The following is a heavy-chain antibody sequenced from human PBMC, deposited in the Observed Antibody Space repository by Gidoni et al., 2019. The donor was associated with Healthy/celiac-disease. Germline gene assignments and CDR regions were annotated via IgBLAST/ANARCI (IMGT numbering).Heavy chain of an antibody. CDR3: ARDRVVYGLVIIFYY. Sequence: QLQLQESGPGLVKPSETLSLTCTVSGGSISSSSYYWGWIRQPPGKGLEWIGSIYYSGSTYYNPSLKRRVTISVDTSKNQFSLKLSSVTAADTAVYYCARDRVVYGLVIIFYYWGQGTLVTVSS. D-gene: IGHD3-9*01. CDR1: GGSISSSSYY. V-gene: IGHV4-39*07. J-gene: IGHJ4*02. CDR2: IYYSGST.